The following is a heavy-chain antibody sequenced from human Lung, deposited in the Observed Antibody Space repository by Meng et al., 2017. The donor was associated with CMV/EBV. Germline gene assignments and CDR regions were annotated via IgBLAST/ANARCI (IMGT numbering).Heavy chain of an antibody. CDR1: GYTFTGYN. J-gene: IGHJ6*02. CDR2: INPNTGDT. D-gene: IGHD3-10*01. Sequence: ASXXVSCXASGYTFTGYNIHWVRQAPGQGLEWMGWINPNTGDTKYAQKFQGRVTLTRDTSISTAYMELSRLKSDDTAVFFCARLFHTSLGTNYYYGMEVWXQGNXVNGAS. V-gene: IGHV1-2*02. CDR3: ARLFHTSLGTNYYYGMEV.